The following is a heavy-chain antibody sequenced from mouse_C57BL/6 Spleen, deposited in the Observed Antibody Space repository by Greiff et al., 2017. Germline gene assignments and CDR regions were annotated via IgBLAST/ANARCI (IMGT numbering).Heavy chain of an antibody. CDR2: INPNNGGT. CDR3: ERGGYGYGGGFAY. Sequence: VQLQQSGPELVKPGASVKIPCKASGYTFTDYNMDWVKQSHGKSLEWIGDINPNNGGTIYNQKFKGKATLTVDKSSSTAYMELRSLTSEDTAVSYCERGGYGYGGGFAYWGQGTLVTVSA. V-gene: IGHV1-18*01. CDR1: GYTFTDYN. D-gene: IGHD2-2*01. J-gene: IGHJ3*01.